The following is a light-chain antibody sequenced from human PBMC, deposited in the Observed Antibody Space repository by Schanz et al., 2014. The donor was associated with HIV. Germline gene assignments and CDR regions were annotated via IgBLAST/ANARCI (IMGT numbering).Light chain of an antibody. Sequence: QSVLTQPPSASGTPGQTVTISCSGGISTIAGRSVDWYQHLPGTAPRLLIHNDDRRPSGVPERFSASKSGTSASLVISGLQSEDEADYYCATWDISLKGPVFGGGTKLTVL. CDR3: ATWDISLKGPV. CDR1: ISTIAGRS. V-gene: IGLV1-44*01. J-gene: IGLJ2*01. CDR2: NDD.